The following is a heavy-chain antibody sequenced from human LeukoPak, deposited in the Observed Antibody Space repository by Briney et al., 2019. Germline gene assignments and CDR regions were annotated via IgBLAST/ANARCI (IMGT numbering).Heavy chain of an antibody. CDR3: AKGGIQLWFSFDY. CDR2: ISWNSGSI. CDR1: GFTFDDYA. Sequence: GRSLRLSCAASGFTFDDYAMHWVRQAPGKGLEWVSGISWNSGSIGYADSVKGRFTISRDNAKNSLYLQMNGLRAEDMALYYCAKGGIQLWFSFDYWGQGTLVTVSS. V-gene: IGHV3-9*03. D-gene: IGHD5-18*01. J-gene: IGHJ4*02.